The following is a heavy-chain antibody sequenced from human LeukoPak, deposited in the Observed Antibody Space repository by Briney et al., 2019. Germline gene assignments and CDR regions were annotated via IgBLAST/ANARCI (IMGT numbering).Heavy chain of an antibody. CDR3: ARAPVTSWRGAFCYPFDL. CDR1: GFPRGSYA. J-gene: IGHJ4*02. V-gene: IGHV3-23*01. Sequence: GGSLRLSCAASGFPRGSYAMGWVRQVPGKGLEWVSATRSIVDGTYPADSVRGRSPIYRDNFRNTLYLQMNRPRVEDAALYYCARAPVTSWRGAFCYPFDLWGQGVLVTVSS. D-gene: IGHD2-21*01. CDR2: TRSIVDGT.